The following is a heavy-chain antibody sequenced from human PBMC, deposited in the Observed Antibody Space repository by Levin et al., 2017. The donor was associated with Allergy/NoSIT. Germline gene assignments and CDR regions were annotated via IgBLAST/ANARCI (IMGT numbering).Heavy chain of an antibody. CDR2: ISSSGSTI. CDR1: GFTFSDYY. V-gene: IGHV3-11*01. J-gene: IGHJ4*02. D-gene: IGHD6-6*01. CDR3: ASEYSSSSLAGDY. Sequence: GESLKISCAASGFTFSDYYMSWIRQAPGKGLEWVSYISSSGSTIYYADSVKGRFTISRDNAKNSLYLQMNSLRAEDTAVYYCASEYSSSSLAGDYWGQGTLVTVSS.